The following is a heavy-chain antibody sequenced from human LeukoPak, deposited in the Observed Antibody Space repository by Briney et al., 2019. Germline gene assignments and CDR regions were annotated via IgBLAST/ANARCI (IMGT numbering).Heavy chain of an antibody. D-gene: IGHD4-17*01. V-gene: IGHV4-61*05. Sequence: SETLSLTCTVSGGSISSSTYYWGWIRQPPGKGLEWMGYIYSSGSTKYNPSLKSRVTISVDTSKNQFSLKLSSVTAADTAVYYCARCRDEFGDYGFDFWGQGNLVTVSS. CDR3: ARCRDEFGDYGFDF. J-gene: IGHJ4*02. CDR1: GGSISSSTYY. CDR2: IYSSGST.